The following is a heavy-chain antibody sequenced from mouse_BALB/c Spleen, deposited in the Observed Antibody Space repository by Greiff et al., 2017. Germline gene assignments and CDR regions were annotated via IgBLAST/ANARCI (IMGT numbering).Heavy chain of an antibody. CDR2: ISNGGGST. CDR1: GFTFSSYT. Sequence: EVKLMESGGGLVQPGGSLKLSCAASGFTFSSYTMSWVRQTPEKRLEWVAYISNGGGSTYYPDTVKGRFTISRDNAKNTLYLQMSSLKSEDTAMYYCARPNYETWFAYWGQGTLVTVSA. CDR3: ARPNYETWFAY. J-gene: IGHJ3*01. V-gene: IGHV5-12-2*01. D-gene: IGHD1-1*01.